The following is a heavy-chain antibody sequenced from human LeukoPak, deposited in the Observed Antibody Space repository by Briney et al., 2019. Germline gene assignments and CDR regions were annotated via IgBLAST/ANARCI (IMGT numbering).Heavy chain of an antibody. CDR1: GFTFSSYA. V-gene: IGHV3-23*01. J-gene: IGHJ4*02. CDR2: ISGSGGST. D-gene: IGHD1-26*01. CDR3: ANGQHIVGATTLEH. Sequence: GGSLGLSCAASGFTFSSYAMSWVRQAPGKGLEWVSAISGSGGSTYYADSVKGRFTISRDNSKNTLYLQMNSLRAEDTAVYYCANGQHIVGATTLEHWGQGTLVTVSS.